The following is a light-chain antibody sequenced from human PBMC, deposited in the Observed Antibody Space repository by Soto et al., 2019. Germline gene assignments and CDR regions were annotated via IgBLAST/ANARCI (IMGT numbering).Light chain of an antibody. J-gene: IGKJ3*01. V-gene: IGKV1-27*01. Sequence: DIQMTQSPSSLSASVGDRVSITCRASQGISTYLDWYQQKPGKVPKLLIYTTSTLRSGVPSRFSGSGSGTDFTLTISSLQPEDVATYSCQQSNSSPPTFGQGTRVDI. CDR2: TTS. CDR1: QGISTY. CDR3: QQSNSSPPT.